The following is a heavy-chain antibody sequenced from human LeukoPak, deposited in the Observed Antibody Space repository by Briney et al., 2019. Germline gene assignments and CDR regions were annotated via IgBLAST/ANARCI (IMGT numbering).Heavy chain of an antibody. CDR1: GFTFSSYW. CDR2: IKFDESAT. J-gene: IGHJ4*02. D-gene: IGHD1-26*01. CDR3: ARGGRGTYLNDY. V-gene: IGHV3-74*01. Sequence: GGSLKLSCAASGFTFSSYWMHWVRQAPGKGLVWVSRIKFDESATNYADSVKGRFTISRDNDRNTVYLQMNSLRGEDTAVYYCARGGRGTYLNDYWGQGTLVTVSS.